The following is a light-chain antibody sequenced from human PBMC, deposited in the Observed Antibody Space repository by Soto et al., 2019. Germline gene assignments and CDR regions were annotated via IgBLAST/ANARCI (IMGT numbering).Light chain of an antibody. CDR2: DVS. Sequence: QSALTQPASVSGSPGQSIAISCTGTSSDVGAYNYVSWYQQHPGKAPKLMIYDVSNRPSGVSNRFSGSKSGNTASLTISGLPAEDEADYYCSLHTTNNTRVFGTGTKLTVL. CDR3: SLHTTNNTRV. J-gene: IGLJ1*01. CDR1: SSDVGAYNY. V-gene: IGLV2-14*01.